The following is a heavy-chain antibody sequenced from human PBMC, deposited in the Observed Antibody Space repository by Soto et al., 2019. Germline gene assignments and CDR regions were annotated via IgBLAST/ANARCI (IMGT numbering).Heavy chain of an antibody. CDR2: ISAYNGNT. V-gene: IGHV1-18*01. J-gene: IGHJ6*02. Sequence: QVQLVQSGAEVKKPGASVKVSCKASGYSFTSYGISWVRQAPGQGLEWMGWISAYNGNTNYAQKLQGRVTMTKDTSTTTAYLELTSLSSDETAGYCRARDIGFGASDVWGQGTTVTVSS. D-gene: IGHD3-10*01. CDR3: ARDIGFGASDV. CDR1: GYSFTSYG.